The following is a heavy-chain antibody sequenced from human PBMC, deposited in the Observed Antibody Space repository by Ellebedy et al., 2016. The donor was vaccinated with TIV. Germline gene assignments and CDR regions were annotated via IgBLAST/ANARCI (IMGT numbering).Heavy chain of an antibody. J-gene: IGHJ4*02. V-gene: IGHV4-31*03. Sequence: SETLSLTXSVSGGSVSGGDYSWTWIRQHPGKGLEWIGYIYSTGSVYYNPSLKSRVSMSVDASKNQFSLRLTSVTAADTALYYCASGTSTFTYIYFGFWGRGTLVTVSS. CDR1: GGSVSGGDYS. CDR3: ASGTSTFTYIYFGF. CDR2: IYSTGSV. D-gene: IGHD3-16*01.